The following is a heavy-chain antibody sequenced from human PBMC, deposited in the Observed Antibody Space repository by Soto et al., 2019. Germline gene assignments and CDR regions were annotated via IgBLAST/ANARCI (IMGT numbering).Heavy chain of an antibody. CDR1: GGTSTRYA. CDR2: IVPMVGTS. D-gene: IGHD3-3*01. J-gene: IGHJ4*02. Sequence: QERLVQSGAEVGKPGSSVKVSCKVTGGTSTRYAINWVRQAPGQGLEWMGGIVPMVGTSKYAQKFQGRVTITADTSTNIAYMELRSLRSEDTAVYYCNRGSEYDFWSGYLWGQGTLVSVSS. CDR3: NRGSEYDFWSGYL. V-gene: IGHV1-69*06.